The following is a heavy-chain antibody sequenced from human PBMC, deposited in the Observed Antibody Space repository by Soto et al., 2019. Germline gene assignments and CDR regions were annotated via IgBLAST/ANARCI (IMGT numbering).Heavy chain of an antibody. CDR2: IYYSGST. Sequence: TSETLSLTCTVSGGSISSYYWSWIRQPPGKGLEWIGYIYYSGSTNYNPSLKSRVTISVDASKNHFSLKLSSLTAADTAVYYCARVWGGAFDFWGQGTMVTVSS. CDR1: GGSISSYY. D-gene: IGHD3-10*01. V-gene: IGHV4-59*01. CDR3: ARVWGGAFDF. J-gene: IGHJ3*01.